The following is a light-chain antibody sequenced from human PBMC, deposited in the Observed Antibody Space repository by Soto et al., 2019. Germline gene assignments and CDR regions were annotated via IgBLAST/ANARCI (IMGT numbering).Light chain of an antibody. J-gene: IGKJ5*01. CDR3: HQLNNFNVT. CDR1: QGLSSY. CDR2: ASS. Sequence: DIQLTQSPSFLSASVGDRFTITCRASQGLSSYLAWYQQTPGKAPKLLIYASSTLQSGVPSRFRGSGSGTEFTLTIHSLQPEDFATASCHQLNNFNVTFGQGTRL. V-gene: IGKV1-9*01.